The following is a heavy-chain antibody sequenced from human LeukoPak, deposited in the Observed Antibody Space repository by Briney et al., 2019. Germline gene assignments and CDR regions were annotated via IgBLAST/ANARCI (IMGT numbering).Heavy chain of an antibody. D-gene: IGHD3-16*01. Sequence: GGSLRLSCAASGFTFDDYGMSWVRQAPGKGLEWVSGISWNGGSTGYADSVKGRFTISRDNAKNSLYLQMNSLRADDTALYYCARATSYDYVWGSYIPAFDIRGQGTMVTVSS. CDR3: ARATSYDYVWGSYIPAFDI. J-gene: IGHJ3*02. CDR1: GFTFDDYG. V-gene: IGHV3-20*04. CDR2: ISWNGGST.